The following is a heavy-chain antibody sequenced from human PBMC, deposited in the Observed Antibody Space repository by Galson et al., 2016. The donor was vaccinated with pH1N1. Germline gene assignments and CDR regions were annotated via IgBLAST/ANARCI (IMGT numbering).Heavy chain of an antibody. Sequence: SLRLSCAASGFTFSSNYMSWVRQAPGKGLEWVSLIYSGGRTYYADSVKGRFTISRDNSKNTLYLQMNSLRVEDTAVYYCARVGDFWSYYYYNMDVWGQGTTVTVSS. J-gene: IGHJ6*02. CDR3: ARVGDFWSYYYYNMDV. V-gene: IGHV3-53*01. CDR2: IYSGGRT. D-gene: IGHD3-3*01. CDR1: GFTFSSNY.